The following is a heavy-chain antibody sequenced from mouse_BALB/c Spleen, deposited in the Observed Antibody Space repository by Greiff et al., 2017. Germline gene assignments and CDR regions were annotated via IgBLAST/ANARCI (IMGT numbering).Heavy chain of an antibody. J-gene: IGHJ3*01. Sequence: VQLQQSAAELARPGASVKMSCKASGYTFTSYTMHWVKQRPGQGLEWIGYINPSSGYTEYNQKFKDKTTLTADKSSSTAYMQLSSLTSEDSAVYYCARLGWLLRGAYWGQGTLVTVSA. CDR1: GYTFTSYT. V-gene: IGHV1-4*02. D-gene: IGHD2-3*01. CDR3: ARLGWLLRGAY. CDR2: INPSSGYT.